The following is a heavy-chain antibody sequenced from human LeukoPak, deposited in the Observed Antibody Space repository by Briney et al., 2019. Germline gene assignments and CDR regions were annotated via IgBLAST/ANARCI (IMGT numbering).Heavy chain of an antibody. Sequence: PGGSLSLSRAPSQFTVRCYRLHSAGQAPGKGLEWVSYISTSSTYIYYADSVMGRFTISRDNAKNSLYLHMSSLRAADTAVYYCARDACGNSIGLIDFSGEASLVTVSS. CDR1: QFTVRCYR. J-gene: IGHJ4*02. CDR3: ARDACGNSIGLIDF. CDR2: ISTSSTYI. D-gene: IGHD4-23*01. V-gene: IGHV3-21*01.